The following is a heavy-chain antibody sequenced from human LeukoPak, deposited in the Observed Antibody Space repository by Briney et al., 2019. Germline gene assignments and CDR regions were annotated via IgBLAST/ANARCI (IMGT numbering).Heavy chain of an antibody. CDR2: IYYSGST. CDR3: ARDGASTSFYYYYGMDV. V-gene: IGHV4-59*01. J-gene: IGHJ6*02. Sequence: SKTLSLTCTVSGGSLSTYYWSWIRQPPGKGLEWIGYIYYSGSTNYNPSLKSRVTISVDTSKNQFSLKLSSVTAADTAVYYCARDGASTSFYYYYGMDVWGQGTMVTVSS. D-gene: IGHD2-2*01. CDR1: GGSLSTYY.